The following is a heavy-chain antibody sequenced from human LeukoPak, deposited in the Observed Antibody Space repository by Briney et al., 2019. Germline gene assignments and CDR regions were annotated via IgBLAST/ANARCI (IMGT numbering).Heavy chain of an antibody. J-gene: IGHJ4*02. CDR3: ARGPQGTFDY. V-gene: IGHV1-69*13. CDR1: GGTFSSYA. CDR2: IIPIFGTA. Sequence: APVKVSCKASGGTFSSYAISWVRQAPGQGLEWMGGIIPIFGTANYAQKFQGRVTITADESTSTAYMELSSLRSEDTAVYYCARGPQGTFDYWGQGTRVTVSS. D-gene: IGHD1-1*01.